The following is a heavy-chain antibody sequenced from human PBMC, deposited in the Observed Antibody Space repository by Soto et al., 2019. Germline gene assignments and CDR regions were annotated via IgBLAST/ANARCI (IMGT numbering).Heavy chain of an antibody. CDR2: IYYSGST. CDR1: GGSISSSY. V-gene: IGHV4-59*08. J-gene: IGHJ5*02. D-gene: IGHD6-13*01. CDR3: ARTIAGSWGRWFDP. Sequence: PSETLSITCKVSGGSISSSYGSWIRQPPGKGLEWIGYIYYSGSTNYNPSLKSRVTISVDTSKNQFSLKLSSVTAADTAVYYCARTIAGSWGRWFDPWGQGTLVTVSS.